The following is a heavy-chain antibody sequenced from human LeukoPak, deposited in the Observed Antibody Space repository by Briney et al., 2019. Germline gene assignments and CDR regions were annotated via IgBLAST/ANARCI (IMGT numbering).Heavy chain of an antibody. CDR3: ARGGPTGALDY. CDR1: GFTFSSYG. Sequence: GGSLRLSCAASGFTFSSYGMHWVRQAPGKGLEWVANIKEDGSEEYYVDSVKGRFTISRDNAKNSLYMQMTSLRVEDTAVYYCARGGPTGALDYWGQGTLVTVSS. D-gene: IGHD7-27*01. CDR2: IKEDGSEE. J-gene: IGHJ4*02. V-gene: IGHV3-7*01.